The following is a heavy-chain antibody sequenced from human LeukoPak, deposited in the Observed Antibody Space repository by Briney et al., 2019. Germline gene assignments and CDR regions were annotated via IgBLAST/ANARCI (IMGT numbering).Heavy chain of an antibody. Sequence: SVKVSCKASGGTFSSYAISWVRQAPGQGLEWMGGIIPIFGTANYAQKFQGRVTITADESTSTAYMELSSLRSEDTAVYYCARASGIVVVPADGAFDAFDIWAKGQWSPSLQ. J-gene: IGHJ3*02. CDR1: GGTFSSYA. V-gene: IGHV1-69*01. D-gene: IGHD2-2*01. CDR3: ARASGIVVVPADGAFDAFDI. CDR2: IIPIFGTA.